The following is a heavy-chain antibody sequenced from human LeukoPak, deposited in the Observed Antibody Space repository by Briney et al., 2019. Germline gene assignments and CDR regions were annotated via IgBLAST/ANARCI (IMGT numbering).Heavy chain of an antibody. Sequence: GGSLGLSCAASGFSLSDSYINWNRQSPGKGLEWVSTISTTGNMVFYADSVKGRFTISRDNSKNTLYLQMNSLRAEDTAVYYCAKGSKEVLFTRDHYMDVWGKGTTDTISS. V-gene: IGHV3-11*04. CDR1: GFSLSDSY. J-gene: IGHJ6*03. CDR2: ISTTGNMV. D-gene: IGHD3-3*01. CDR3: AKGSKEVLFTRDHYMDV.